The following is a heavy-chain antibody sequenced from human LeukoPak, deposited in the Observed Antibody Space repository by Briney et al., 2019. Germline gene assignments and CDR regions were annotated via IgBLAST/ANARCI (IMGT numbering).Heavy chain of an antibody. D-gene: IGHD6-19*01. J-gene: IGHJ4*02. CDR1: GYTFTSYG. Sequence: ASVKVSCKASGYTFTSYGIHWVREAPGQGLEWVGWIRAYNGNTIYPQKLPGSVTMTTHTSTSTAYIELRSLRSEDTAVYYCARGPSSGWDYYFEYWGQGTLVTVSS. CDR3: ARGPSSGWDYYFEY. V-gene: IGHV1-18*01. CDR2: IRAYNGNT.